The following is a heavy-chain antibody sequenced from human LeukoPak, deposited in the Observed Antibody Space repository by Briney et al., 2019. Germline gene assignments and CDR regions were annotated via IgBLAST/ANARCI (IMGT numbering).Heavy chain of an antibody. D-gene: IGHD2-2*01. V-gene: IGHV3-15*01. J-gene: IGHJ3*02. CDR1: GFTFSNAW. CDR2: IKSKTDGGTT. CDR3: TSRYCSSTSCYYAADAFDI. Sequence: PGGSLRLSCAASGFTFSNAWMSWVRQAPGKGLEWVGRIKSKTDGGTTDYAAPVKGRFTISRDDSKNTLYLQMNSLETEDTAVYYCTSRYCSSTSCYYAADAFDIWGQGTMVTVSS.